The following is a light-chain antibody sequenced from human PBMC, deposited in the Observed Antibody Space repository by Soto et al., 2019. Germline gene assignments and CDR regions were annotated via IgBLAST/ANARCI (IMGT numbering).Light chain of an antibody. V-gene: IGKV3-20*01. CDR2: GAS. J-gene: IGKJ2*01. Sequence: EIVLTQSPGTLSLSPGERATLSCRASQSVSSSSLAWYQQKPGQAPRLLIYGASSRATGIPDRFSGSGSGTDFTLTISRLEPEDFAVYYCQQYVRSPHTFGQGTKLEIK. CDR1: QSVSSSS. CDR3: QQYVRSPHT.